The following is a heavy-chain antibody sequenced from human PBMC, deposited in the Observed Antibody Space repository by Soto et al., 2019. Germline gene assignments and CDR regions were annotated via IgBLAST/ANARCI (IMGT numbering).Heavy chain of an antibody. V-gene: IGHV3-30*18. CDR1: GFTFSSYG. D-gene: IGHD6-25*01. CDR3: AKDLLRPGRAYGMDV. J-gene: IGHJ6*02. Sequence: WGALRLSCAASGFTFSSYGMHWVRQAPGKGLEWVAVISYDGSNKYYADSVKGRFIISRDNSKNTLYLQMNSLRPEDTAVYYCAKDLLRPGRAYGMDVWGQGTTVTVSS. CDR2: ISYDGSNK.